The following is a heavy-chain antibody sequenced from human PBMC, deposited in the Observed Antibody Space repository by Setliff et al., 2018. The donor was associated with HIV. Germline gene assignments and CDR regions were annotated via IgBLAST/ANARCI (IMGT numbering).Heavy chain of an antibody. V-gene: IGHV1-18*01. CDR2: ISTYNGNT. J-gene: IGHJ4*02. Sequence: AASVKVSCKTSGYTFTHYAVSWVRQAPGQGLEWMGWISTYNGNTNYALKLQGRVTMTTDTSTSTAYMEMRSLRSDDAAVYYCARATLSGGAYDFWTYFDYWGQGTRVTVSS. CDR1: GYTFTHYA. CDR3: ARATLSGGAYDFWTYFDY. D-gene: IGHD3-3*01.